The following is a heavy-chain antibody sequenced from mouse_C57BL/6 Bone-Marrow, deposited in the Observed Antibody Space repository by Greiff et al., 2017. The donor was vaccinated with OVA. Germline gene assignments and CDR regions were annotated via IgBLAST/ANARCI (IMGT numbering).Heavy chain of an antibody. CDR3: ARSDYYGSTH. CDR2: IDPTNSYT. D-gene: IGHD1-1*01. V-gene: IGHV1-69*01. Sequence: QVQLQQPGAELVMPGASVKLSCKASGYTFTSYWMHWVKQRPGQGLEWIGEIDPTNSYTNYNQKFKGKSTLTVDKSSSTAYMQLSSLTSEDSAVYYCARSDYYGSTHWGPGTTLTVSS. J-gene: IGHJ2*01. CDR1: GYTFTSYW.